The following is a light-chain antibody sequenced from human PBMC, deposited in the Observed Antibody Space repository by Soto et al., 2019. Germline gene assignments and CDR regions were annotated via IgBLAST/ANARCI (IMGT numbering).Light chain of an antibody. Sequence: QSALTQPPSASGTPGQRVTISCSGSSSNIGSNTVNWYQQLPGTAPKLLIYGNSNRPSGVPDQFSGSKSGNTASLTISGLQAEDESHYYCSSYSSSSTVVFGGGTQLTV. CDR1: SSNIGSNT. V-gene: IGLV1-44*01. J-gene: IGLJ2*01. CDR2: GNS. CDR3: SSYSSSSTVV.